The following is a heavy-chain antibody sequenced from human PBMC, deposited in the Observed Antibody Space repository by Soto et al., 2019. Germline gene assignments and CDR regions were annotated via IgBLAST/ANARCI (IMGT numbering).Heavy chain of an antibody. CDR2: IYPGDGDT. CDR3: VRSKGGYSYGTPFDY. CDR1: GYSFSNYW. Sequence: GESLKISCKGSGYSFSNYWIAWVRQMPGKGLECMGSIYPGDGDTRYSPSFQGLVTISADKSISTVYLHWRTLNTSDTALYYCVRSKGGYSYGTPFDYWGQGTLVTVSS. J-gene: IGHJ4*02. D-gene: IGHD5-18*01. V-gene: IGHV5-51*01.